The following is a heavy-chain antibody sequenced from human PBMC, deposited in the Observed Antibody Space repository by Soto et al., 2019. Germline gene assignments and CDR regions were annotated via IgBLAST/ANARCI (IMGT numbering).Heavy chain of an antibody. V-gene: IGHV1-18*01. CDR2: ICAYNGNT. Sequence: GASVKVSCKASGYTFTSYGISWVRQAPGQGLEWMGWICAYNGNTNYAQELQGRVTMTTDTSTSTAYMELRSLRSDDTAVYYCARDYRITIFGVVITSPGYYYYYGMDVWGQGTTVTVS. D-gene: IGHD3-3*01. J-gene: IGHJ6*02. CDR1: GYTFTSYG. CDR3: ARDYRITIFGVVITSPGYYYYYGMDV.